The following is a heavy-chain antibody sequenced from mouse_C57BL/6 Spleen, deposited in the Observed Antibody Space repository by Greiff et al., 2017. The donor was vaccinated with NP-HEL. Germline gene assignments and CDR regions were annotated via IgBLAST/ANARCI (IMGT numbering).Heavy chain of an antibody. Sequence: EVKLVESGGGLVQPGGSLKLSCAASGFTFSDYYMYWVRQTPEKRLEWVAYISNGGGSTYYPDTVKGRFTISRDNAKNTLYLQMSRLKSEDTAMYYCARQRGTGYYFDYWGQGTTLTVSS. CDR3: ARQRGTGYYFDY. CDR1: GFTFSDYY. D-gene: IGHD4-1*01. J-gene: IGHJ2*01. CDR2: ISNGGGST. V-gene: IGHV5-12*01.